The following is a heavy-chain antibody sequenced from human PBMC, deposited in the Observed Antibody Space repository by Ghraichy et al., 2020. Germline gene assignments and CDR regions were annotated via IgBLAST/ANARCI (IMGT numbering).Heavy chain of an antibody. CDR3: AGSRGLWFGDFDL. J-gene: IGHJ2*01. CDR2: IQNSGTT. Sequence: SETLSLTCTVSGGSISSGGYYWSWIRQSPAKGLEWIGYIQNSGTTYYNPSLKSRLIMSVDTSKNQFSLKLTSVTAADTAVFYCAGSRGLWFGDFDLWGRGTLVTVSS. V-gene: IGHV4-30-4*01. CDR1: GGSISSGGYY. D-gene: IGHD3-10*01.